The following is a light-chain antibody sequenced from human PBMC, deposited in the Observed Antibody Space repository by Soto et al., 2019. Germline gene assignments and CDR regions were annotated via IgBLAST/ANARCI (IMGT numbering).Light chain of an antibody. Sequence: DIHMTQSPSTLSASVGDRVTITCRASQSISIWLAWYQQKPGKAPNLLIYKTSSLETGVPSRFSGSGSGTEFKLTISSLQPDDFATYYCQHWNDYSWTFGQGTKVEVK. CDR2: KTS. J-gene: IGKJ1*01. V-gene: IGKV1-5*03. CDR1: QSISIW. CDR3: QHWNDYSWT.